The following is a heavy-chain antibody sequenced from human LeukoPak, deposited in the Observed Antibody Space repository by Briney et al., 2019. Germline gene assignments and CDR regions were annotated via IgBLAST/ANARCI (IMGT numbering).Heavy chain of an antibody. J-gene: IGHJ3*02. D-gene: IGHD4/OR15-4a*01. CDR2: TYYRSRWFT. Sequence: SQTLSLTCAISGDSVSSNNAAWNWIRQSPSSGLEWLGRTYYRSRWFTDYALSVKSRITINPDTSRNQFSLQLNSVSPEDTAVYYCVRGSAHDIWGQGTMVTVSS. V-gene: IGHV6-1*01. CDR3: VRGSAHDI. CDR1: GDSVSSNNAA.